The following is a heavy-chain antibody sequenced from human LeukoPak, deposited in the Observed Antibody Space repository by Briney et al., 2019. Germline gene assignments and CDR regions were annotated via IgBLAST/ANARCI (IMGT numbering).Heavy chain of an antibody. CDR2: IYPGDSDT. J-gene: IGHJ4*02. Sequence: PAASVKVSCKGSGYSFTSYWIGWVRQMPGKGLEWMGTIYPGDSDTRYSPSFQGQVTISANKSISTAYLQWSSLKASDTAMYYCATGNWNYPFDYWGQGTLVTVSS. CDR1: GYSFTSYW. V-gene: IGHV5-51*03. CDR3: ATGNWNYPFDY. D-gene: IGHD1-7*01.